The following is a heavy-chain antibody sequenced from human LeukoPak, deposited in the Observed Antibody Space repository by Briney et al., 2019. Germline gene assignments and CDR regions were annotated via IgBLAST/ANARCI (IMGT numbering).Heavy chain of an antibody. Sequence: GGSLRLSCVVFAFTFSTDSTNWVRQAPGKGLEWVSSISSNSRYIYYADSVKGRFTISRDNAKNSLYLQMDSLRAEDTAVYYCARSLTGDLDWFDPWGQGTLVTVSS. J-gene: IGHJ5*02. D-gene: IGHD7-27*01. CDR3: ARSLTGDLDWFDP. CDR1: AFTFSTDS. CDR2: ISSNSRYI. V-gene: IGHV3-21*06.